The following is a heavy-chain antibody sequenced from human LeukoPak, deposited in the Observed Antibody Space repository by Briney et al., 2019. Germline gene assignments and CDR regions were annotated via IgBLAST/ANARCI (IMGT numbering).Heavy chain of an antibody. Sequence: SSVKVSCKASGGTFSSYTISWVRQAPGQGLEWMGRIIPILGIANDAQKFQGRGTITADKSTSTAYMELSSLRSEDTAVYYCARAGGSPNDYWGQGTLVTVSS. J-gene: IGHJ4*02. CDR1: GGTFSSYT. V-gene: IGHV1-69*02. CDR2: IIPILGIA. D-gene: IGHD3-16*01. CDR3: ARAGGSPNDY.